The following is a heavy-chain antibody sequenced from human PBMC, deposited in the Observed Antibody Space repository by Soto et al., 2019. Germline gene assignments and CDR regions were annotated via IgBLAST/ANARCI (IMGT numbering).Heavy chain of an antibody. CDR1: GGSVNSDNFY. V-gene: IGHV4-61*01. Sequence: SETLSLTCTVSGGSVNSDNFYWSWIRQPPGRGLEWIGYIYYTGSTNYNPSLKSRVTISIDTSRNQFSLKLSSVTAADTAVYYRAREFSNSPEAFDSWGQGSLVTVSS. J-gene: IGHJ4*02. CDR2: IYYTGST. D-gene: IGHD6-6*01. CDR3: AREFSNSPEAFDS.